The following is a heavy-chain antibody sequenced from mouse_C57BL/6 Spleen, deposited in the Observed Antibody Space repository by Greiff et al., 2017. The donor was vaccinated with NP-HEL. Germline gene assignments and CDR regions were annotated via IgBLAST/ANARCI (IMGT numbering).Heavy chain of an antibody. CDR2: INPNNGGT. J-gene: IGHJ3*01. D-gene: IGHD1-1*01. V-gene: IGHV1-18*01. CDR1: GYTFTDYN. CDR3: ARYNYGSSYEFAY. Sequence: EVQLQQSGPELVKPGASVKIPCKASGYTFTDYNMDWVKQSHGKSLEWIGDINPNNGGTIYNQKFKGKGTLTVDKSSSTAYMELRSLTSEDTAVYYCARYNYGSSYEFAYWGQGTLVTVSA.